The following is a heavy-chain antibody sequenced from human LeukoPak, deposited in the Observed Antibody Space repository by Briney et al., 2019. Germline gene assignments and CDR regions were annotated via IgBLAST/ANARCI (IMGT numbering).Heavy chain of an antibody. CDR2: MNPISGNT. CDR1: GYTFTSYD. Sequence: ASVKVSCKASGYTFTSYDINWVRQATGQGLEWMGWMNPISGNTGYAQKFQGRVTITRNTSISTAYMELSSLRSEDTAVYYCARGLEVVPFDPWGQGTLVTVSS. CDR3: ARGLEVVPFDP. V-gene: IGHV1-8*03. D-gene: IGHD5-24*01. J-gene: IGHJ5*02.